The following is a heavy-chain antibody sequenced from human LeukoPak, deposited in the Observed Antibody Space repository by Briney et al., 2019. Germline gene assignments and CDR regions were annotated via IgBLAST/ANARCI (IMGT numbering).Heavy chain of an antibody. CDR3: ARATARYYYFDY. CDR1: GFTVSSNY. V-gene: IGHV3-53*01. CDR2: IYSGGST. D-gene: IGHD4-17*01. J-gene: IGHJ4*02. Sequence: GGSLRLSCAASGFTVSSNYMSWVRQAPGKGLEWVSVIYSGGSTYYADSVKGRFTISRDNSKNTLFLQMNSLRAEDTAVYYCARATARYYYFDYWGKGTLVTVSS.